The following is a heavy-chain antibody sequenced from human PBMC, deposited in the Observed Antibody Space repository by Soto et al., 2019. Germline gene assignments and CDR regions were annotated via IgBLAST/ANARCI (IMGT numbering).Heavy chain of an antibody. Sequence: SETLSLTCAVSGGSLNTYNWWTWVRQPPGKGLEWVGEVYRSGTAHYNPSLRSRVTLSVDTSTNQCSLTLSSMTAADTAVYYCALRSMAVVPEYWGQGILVTVSS. D-gene: IGHD3-22*01. J-gene: IGHJ4*02. CDR1: GGSLNTYNW. CDR2: VYRSGTA. V-gene: IGHV4-4*02. CDR3: ALRSMAVVPEY.